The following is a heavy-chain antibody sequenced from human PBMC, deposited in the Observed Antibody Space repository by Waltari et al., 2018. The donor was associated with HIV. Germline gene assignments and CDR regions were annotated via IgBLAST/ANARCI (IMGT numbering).Heavy chain of an antibody. CDR2: IYYNGSS. Sequence: QLQLQESGPRPVTTSEPLALTCQVPGGFLGSSSYYWGWTRQPPGKGLEWIANIYYNGSSYYNPSLKSRVTISVDTSKNQFSLKLSSVTVADTAVYYCVRDVEWFQSWGQGTLVIVSS. D-gene: IGHD2-15*01. CDR1: GGFLGSSSYY. CDR3: VRDVEWFQS. J-gene: IGHJ5*01. V-gene: IGHV4-39*07.